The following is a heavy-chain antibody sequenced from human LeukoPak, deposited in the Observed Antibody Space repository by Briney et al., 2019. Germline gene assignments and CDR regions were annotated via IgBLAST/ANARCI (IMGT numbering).Heavy chain of an antibody. D-gene: IGHD6-19*01. Sequence: KASETLSLTCTVSGGSISSYYWSWIRQPPGKGLEWIGYIYYSGGTNYNPSLKSRVTISVDTSKNQFSLNLSSVTAADTAVYYCAGVTAVADLGWFDPWGQGTLVTVSS. CDR2: IYYSGGT. CDR1: GGSISSYY. V-gene: IGHV4-59*08. CDR3: AGVTAVADLGWFDP. J-gene: IGHJ5*02.